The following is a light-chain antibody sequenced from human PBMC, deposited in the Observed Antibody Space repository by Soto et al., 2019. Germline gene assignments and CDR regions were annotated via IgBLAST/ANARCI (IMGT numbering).Light chain of an antibody. Sequence: EFVLTQSPGTLSLSPGERATLSCRASQSVSGNSLAWYQHQPGQAPRLLIYGASFRESGIPGRFSGGGSGTDFTLTISRLEPEDFAVYYCQRYGNSPPLTFGGGTKVEIK. CDR1: QSVSGNS. V-gene: IGKV3-20*01. CDR3: QRYGNSPPLT. J-gene: IGKJ4*01. CDR2: GAS.